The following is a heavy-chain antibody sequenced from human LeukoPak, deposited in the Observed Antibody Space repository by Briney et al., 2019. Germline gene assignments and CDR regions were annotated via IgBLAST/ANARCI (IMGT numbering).Heavy chain of an antibody. D-gene: IGHD5-18*01. CDR1: GFTFTNAG. CDR3: ASEDVDTGDF. J-gene: IGHJ4*02. CDR2: ISHDGTNK. V-gene: IGHV3-30*01. Sequence: GRSLRLSCAGSGFTFTNAGIHWVRLAAGKGLEWVSFISHDGTNKYYSDSVDGRFTVSRLNSQNTVYLQMTDLRPDDTATYYCASEDVDTGDFWGQGTLVTVSS.